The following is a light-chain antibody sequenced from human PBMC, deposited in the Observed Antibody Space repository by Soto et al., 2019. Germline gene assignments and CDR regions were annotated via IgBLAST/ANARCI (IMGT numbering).Light chain of an antibody. Sequence: QSVLTQPPSASGSPGQSVTISCTGTSSDVGYYNYVSWYQQHPGKAPKLIIYEVNKRPSGVPDRFSGSKSGNTASLTVSGPQAEDEAEYYCTSYAVGINVVFGGGTKLTV. CDR3: TSYAVGINVV. CDR1: SSDVGYYNY. J-gene: IGLJ2*01. V-gene: IGLV2-8*01. CDR2: EVN.